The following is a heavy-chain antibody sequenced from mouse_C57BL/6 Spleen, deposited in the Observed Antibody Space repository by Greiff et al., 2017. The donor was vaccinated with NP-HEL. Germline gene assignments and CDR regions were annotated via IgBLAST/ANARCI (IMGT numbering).Heavy chain of an antibody. CDR3: ARRGDSSGWFAY. CDR2: IDPSDSYT. CDR1: GYTFTSYW. D-gene: IGHD3-2*02. V-gene: IGHV1-59*01. J-gene: IGHJ3*01. Sequence: QVQLQQPGAELVRPGTSVKLSCKASGYTFTSYWMPWVKQRPGQGLEWIGVIDPSDSYTNYNQKFKGKATLTVDTSSSPAYMQLSSLTSEDSAVYYCARRGDSSGWFAYWGQGTLVTVSA.